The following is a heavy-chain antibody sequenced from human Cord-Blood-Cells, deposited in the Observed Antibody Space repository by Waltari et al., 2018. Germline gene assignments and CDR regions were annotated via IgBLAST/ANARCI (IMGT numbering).Heavy chain of an antibody. Sequence: TETLTLTCTVSGFSLSNARMGVSWIRQPPGKALEWLAHIFSNDEKSYSTSLKSRLTISKDTSKSQVVLTMTNMDPVDTATYYCARTLLGYCSSTSCPRGYYYYGMDVWGQGTTVTVSS. CDR1: GFSLSNARMG. CDR2: IFSNDEK. V-gene: IGHV2-26*01. J-gene: IGHJ6*02. D-gene: IGHD2-2*01. CDR3: ARTLLGYCSSTSCPRGYYYYGMDV.